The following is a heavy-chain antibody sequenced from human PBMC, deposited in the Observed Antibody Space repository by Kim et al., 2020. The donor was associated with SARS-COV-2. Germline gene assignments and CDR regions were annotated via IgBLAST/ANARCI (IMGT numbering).Heavy chain of an antibody. D-gene: IGHD6-19*01. CDR2: ISWNSGSI. Sequence: GGSLRLSCAASGFTFDDYAMHWVRQAPGKGLEWVSGISWNSGSIGYADSVKGRFTISRDNAKNSLYLQMNSLRAEDTALYYCAKVSLHRKSSGWYGDWF. V-gene: IGHV3-9*01. J-gene: IGHJ5*01. CDR1: GFTFDDYA. CDR3: AKVSLHRKSSGWYGDWF.